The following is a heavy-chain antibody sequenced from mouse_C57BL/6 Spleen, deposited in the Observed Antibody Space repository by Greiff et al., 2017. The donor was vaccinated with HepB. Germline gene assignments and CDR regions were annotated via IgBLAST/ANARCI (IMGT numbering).Heavy chain of an antibody. J-gene: IGHJ4*01. Sequence: EVQLVESGGDLVKPGGSLKLSCAASGFTFSSYGMSWVRQTPDKRLEWVATISSGGSYTYYPDSVKGRFTISRDNAKNTLYLQMSSLKSEDTAMYYCASPYYGSSSYAMDYWGQGTSVTVSS. CDR2: ISSGGSYT. D-gene: IGHD1-1*01. V-gene: IGHV5-6*01. CDR1: GFTFSSYG. CDR3: ASPYYGSSSYAMDY.